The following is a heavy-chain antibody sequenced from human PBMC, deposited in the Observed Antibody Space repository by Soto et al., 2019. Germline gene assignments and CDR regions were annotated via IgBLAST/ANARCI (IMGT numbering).Heavy chain of an antibody. CDR3: ARSFNDWTTYFDY. D-gene: IGHD3-9*01. J-gene: IGHJ4*02. Sequence: GGSLRLSCAASGFSVTDHYMTWVRQAPGKGLEWVSVLYTGGSAYYGDSVKGRFTISRDSSTNTLYLQMNSLKVGDTAFYFCARSFNDWTTYFDYWSEGQLVTVS. CDR1: GFSVTDHY. CDR2: LYTGGSA. V-gene: IGHV3-53*01.